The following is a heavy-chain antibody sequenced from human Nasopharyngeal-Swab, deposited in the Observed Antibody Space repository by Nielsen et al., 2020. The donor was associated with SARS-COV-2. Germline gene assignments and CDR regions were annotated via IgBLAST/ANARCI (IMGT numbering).Heavy chain of an antibody. CDR1: GGSISSSNR. V-gene: IGHV4-4*02. D-gene: IGHD6-13*01. Sequence: SETLSLTCAVSGGSISSSNRWSWVRQPPGKGLEWIGEIYHSGSTNYNPSLKSRVTISVDKSKNQFSLKLSSVTAADTAVYYCARVPEGYYYFDYWGQGTLVTVSS. CDR2: IYHSGST. CDR3: ARVPEGYYYFDY. J-gene: IGHJ4*02.